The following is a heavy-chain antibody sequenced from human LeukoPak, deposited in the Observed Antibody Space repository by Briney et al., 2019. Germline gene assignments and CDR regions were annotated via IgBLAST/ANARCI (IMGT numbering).Heavy chain of an antibody. CDR2: IYYSGST. J-gene: IGHJ6*03. D-gene: IGHD6-13*01. V-gene: IGHV4-31*03. CDR1: GGSISSGVYY. CDR3: ARELVAAAGYYYYYYMDV. Sequence: SETLSLTCTVSGGSISSGVYYWSWIRQHPGKGLEWIGYIYYSGSTYYNPSLKSRVTISVDTSKNQFSLKLSSVTAADTAVYYCARELVAAAGYYYYYYMDVWGKGTTVTVSS.